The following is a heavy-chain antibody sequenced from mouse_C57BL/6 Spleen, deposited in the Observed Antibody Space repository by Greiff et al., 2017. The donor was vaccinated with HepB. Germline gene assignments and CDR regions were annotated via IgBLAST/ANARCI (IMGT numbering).Heavy chain of an antibody. D-gene: IGHD2-4*01. V-gene: IGHV1-5*01. J-gene: IGHJ4*01. CDR2: IYPGNSDT. CDR1: GYTFTSYW. CDR3: TRWGLRRGDYYAMDY. Sequence: EVQLQQSGTVLARPGASVKMSCKTSGYTFTSYWMHWVKQRPGQGLEWIGAIYPGNSDTSYNQKFKGKAKLTAVTSASTAYMELSSLTNEDSAVYYCTRWGLRRGDYYAMDYWGQGTSVTVSS.